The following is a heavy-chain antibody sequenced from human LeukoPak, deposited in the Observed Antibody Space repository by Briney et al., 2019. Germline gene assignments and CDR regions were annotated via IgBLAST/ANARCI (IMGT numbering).Heavy chain of an antibody. D-gene: IGHD5-24*01. J-gene: IGHJ6*02. CDR1: GFTISSYG. V-gene: IGHV3-30*02. CDR3: ARDYPNYLDYGMDV. Sequence: GGSLRLSCAASGFTISSYGMHWVRQAPGKELEWVAFIRYDGSNKYYADSVKGRFTISRDNSKNTLYLQMNSLRAEDTAVYYCARDYPNYLDYGMDVWGQGTTVTVSS. CDR2: IRYDGSNK.